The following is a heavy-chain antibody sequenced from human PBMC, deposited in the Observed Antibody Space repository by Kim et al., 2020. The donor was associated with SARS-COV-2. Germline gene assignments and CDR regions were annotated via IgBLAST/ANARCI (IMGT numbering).Heavy chain of an antibody. V-gene: IGHV4-39*01. Sequence: TPSLKSRVTISVDTSKNQFSLKLSSVTAADTAVYYCARIGAAAIHDAFDIWGQGTMVTVSS. D-gene: IGHD2-2*01. CDR3: ARIGAAAIHDAFDI. J-gene: IGHJ3*02.